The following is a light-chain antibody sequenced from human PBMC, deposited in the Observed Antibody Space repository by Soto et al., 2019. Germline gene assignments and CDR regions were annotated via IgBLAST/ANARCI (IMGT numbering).Light chain of an antibody. CDR1: QSVSSSY. Sequence: ESVLTQSAGTLSLSPGERATLSCRASQSVSSSYLAWYQQKPGQAPRLLIYGASSRATGIPDRFSGSESGTDFTLTINRLEPEDFAVYYCQQYGSSPWAFGQGTKV. CDR2: GAS. J-gene: IGKJ1*01. CDR3: QQYGSSPWA. V-gene: IGKV3-20*01.